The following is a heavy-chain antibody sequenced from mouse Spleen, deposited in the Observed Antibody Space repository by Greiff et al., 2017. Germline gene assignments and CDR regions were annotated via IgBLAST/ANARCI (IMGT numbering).Heavy chain of an antibody. V-gene: IGHV5-4*01. CDR2: ISDGGSYT. J-gene: IGHJ3*01. CDR1: GFTFSSYA. D-gene: IGHD1-1*01. CDR3: ARDGFYGSRTAWFAY. Sequence: EVMLVESGGGLVKPGGSLKLSCAASGFTFSSYAMSWVRQTPEKRLEWVATISDGGSYTYYPDNVKGRFTISRDNAKNNLYLQMSHLKSEDTAMYYCARDGFYGSRTAWFAYWGQGTLVTVSA.